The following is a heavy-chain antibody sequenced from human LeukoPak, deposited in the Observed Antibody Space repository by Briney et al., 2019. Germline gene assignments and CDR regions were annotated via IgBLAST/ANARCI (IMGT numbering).Heavy chain of an antibody. J-gene: IGHJ4*02. CDR3: AREGRTSRSINS. Sequence: GGSLRLSCSTSGFTFNTYDMSWVRQAPGKGLEWVSGISDSGANTDYIDSVKGRFTISRDNSKKTLYLQMNSLTAEDTALYFCAREGRTSRSINSWGQGTLVTVSS. D-gene: IGHD3-10*01. V-gene: IGHV3-23*01. CDR2: ISDSGANT. CDR1: GFTFNTYD.